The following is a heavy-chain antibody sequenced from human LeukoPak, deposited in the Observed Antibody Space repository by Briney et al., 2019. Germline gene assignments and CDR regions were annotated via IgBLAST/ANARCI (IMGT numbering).Heavy chain of an antibody. CDR2: IYTSGST. CDR3: ARADWLYGSGSLNAFDI. D-gene: IGHD3-10*01. Sequence: SETLSLTCTVSGDSTSDYYWSWIRQPAGKEPEWIGRIYTSGSTNYNPSLKSRITMSVDTSKKQFSLKLSSVTAADTAVYYCARADWLYGSGSLNAFDIWSQGTMVTVSS. V-gene: IGHV4-4*07. CDR1: GDSTSDYY. J-gene: IGHJ3*02.